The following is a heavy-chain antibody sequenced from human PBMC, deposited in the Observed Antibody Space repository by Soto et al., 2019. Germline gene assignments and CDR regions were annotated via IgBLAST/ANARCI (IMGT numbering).Heavy chain of an antibody. J-gene: IGHJ4*02. CDR1: GYSISSGYY. D-gene: IGHD5-12*01. Sequence: ASETLSLTCAVSGYSISSGYYWGWLRQPPGKGLEWIGSIYHGGSTYYNPSLNSRVTLSIDMTNNHVSLILNSVTAADTAVYYCAKGPRTKNIVATMTEDYWGQGTLVTVSS. CDR2: IYHGGST. V-gene: IGHV4-38-2*01. CDR3: AKGPRTKNIVATMTEDY.